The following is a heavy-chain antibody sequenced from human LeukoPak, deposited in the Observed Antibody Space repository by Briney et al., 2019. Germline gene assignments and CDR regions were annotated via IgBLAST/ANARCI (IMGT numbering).Heavy chain of an antibody. CDR1: GLTFSDYW. J-gene: IGHJ4*02. CDR2: VNSDGSDT. CDR3: LSSNPSSDY. V-gene: IGHV3-74*01. Sequence: PGGSLRLSCAVSGLTFSDYWMHWVRQAPGKGLVWVSRVNSDGSDTRYADSVKGRFTISRDNAKNTLYLQMNSLRAEDTAVYYRLSSNPSSDYWGQGTLVTVSS. D-gene: IGHD1-14*01.